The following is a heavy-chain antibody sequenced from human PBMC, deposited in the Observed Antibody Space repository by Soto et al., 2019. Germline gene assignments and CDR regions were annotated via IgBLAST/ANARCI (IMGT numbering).Heavy chain of an antibody. V-gene: IGHV1-18*04. Sequence: ASVKVSCKASGYTFTSYGISWVRQAPGQGLEWMGWISAYNGNTNYAQKLQGRVTMTTDTSTSTAYMELSSLRSEDTAVYYCARSAYCSSTSCYRGYYYYGMDVWGQGTTVTVSS. CDR1: GYTFTSYG. CDR2: ISAYNGNT. J-gene: IGHJ6*02. CDR3: ARSAYCSSTSCYRGYYYYGMDV. D-gene: IGHD2-2*02.